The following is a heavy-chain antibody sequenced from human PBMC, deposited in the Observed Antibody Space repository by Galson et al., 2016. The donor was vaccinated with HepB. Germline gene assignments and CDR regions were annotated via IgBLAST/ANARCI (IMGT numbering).Heavy chain of an antibody. D-gene: IGHD2-21*02. CDR3: ARDRTASGTYGMDV. CDR2: IWSDGGKQ. J-gene: IGHJ6*02. V-gene: IGHV3-33*01. Sequence: SLRLSCAASGFTFSNYAMHWVRQAPGKGLEWVAVIWSDGGKQYYPDSVKGRFTIFRDDSKNMLFLQMNSLRVEDTAVYFCARDRTASGTYGMDVWGQGTAVTVSS. CDR1: GFTFSNYA.